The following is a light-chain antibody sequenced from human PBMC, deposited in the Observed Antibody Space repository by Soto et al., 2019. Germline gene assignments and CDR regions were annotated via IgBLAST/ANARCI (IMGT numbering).Light chain of an antibody. CDR3: LLYYGGPWV. J-gene: IGLJ3*02. CDR2: STS. CDR1: SGAVTSGNY. V-gene: IGLV7-43*01. Sequence: QAVVTQEPSLTVSPGGAVTLTCASNSGAVTSGNYPNWFQQSPGQAPRSLIYSTSSKQSWTPARFSGSLLGGKAALTLSGVQPEDEAVYYCLLYYGGPWVFGGGTKVTVL.